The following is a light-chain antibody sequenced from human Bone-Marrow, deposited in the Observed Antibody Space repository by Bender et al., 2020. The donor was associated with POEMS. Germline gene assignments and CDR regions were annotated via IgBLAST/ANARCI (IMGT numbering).Light chain of an antibody. V-gene: IGLV3-25*03. J-gene: IGLJ3*02. CDR2: KDN. CDR1: NIGSKS. CDR3: QSADSSGSSWV. Sequence: SYVLTQPASVSVTPGQTARITCGGNNIGSKSVHWYRQRPGQAPVKVIYKDNERPSGTPERFSGSSSGTTATLTISGVQAEDEADYYCQSADSSGSSWVFGRGTKLTVL.